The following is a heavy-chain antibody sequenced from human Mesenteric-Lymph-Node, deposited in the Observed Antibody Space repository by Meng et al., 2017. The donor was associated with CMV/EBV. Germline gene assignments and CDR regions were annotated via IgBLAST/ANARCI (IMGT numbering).Heavy chain of an antibody. CDR1: GDTFSSYA. CDR2: IVPLFDIA. J-gene: IGHJ4*02. CDR3: APRDTVTTVDY. D-gene: IGHD4-17*01. Sequence: SCKTSGDTFSSYAISWVRQAPGRGLEWMGRIVPLFDIADYARKFQDRVTITADKSTNTVYMEPSSLRSEDTAVYYCAPRDTVTTVDYWGQGTLVTVSS. V-gene: IGHV1-69*04.